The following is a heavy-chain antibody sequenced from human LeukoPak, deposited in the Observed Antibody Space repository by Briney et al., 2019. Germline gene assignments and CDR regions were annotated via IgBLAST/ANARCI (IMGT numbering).Heavy chain of an antibody. D-gene: IGHD5/OR15-5a*01. CDR2: IYYSGST. J-gene: IGHJ4*02. CDR1: GGSINSYY. V-gene: IGHV4-59*08. Sequence: KPSETLSLTCTVSGGSINSYYWNWIRQPPGKGLEWIGYIYYSGSTNYNPSLKSRVTISGDTSKNQFSLKLSSVTAADTAVYYCARQTTYGVYEGIFDYWGQGTLVTVSS. CDR3: ARQTTYGVYEGIFDY.